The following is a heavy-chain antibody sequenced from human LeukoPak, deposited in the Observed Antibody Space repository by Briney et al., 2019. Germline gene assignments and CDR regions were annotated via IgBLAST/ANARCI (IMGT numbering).Heavy chain of an antibody. CDR3: ARALPPPSYYYYGMDV. Sequence: GGSLTLSCAASGFTFSDYYMSWISHAPGKGLEWVSYISSIVSTIYYAGSVKGRFTISRENAKNSLYLQMNSLRAGDTAVYSCARALPPPSYYYYGMDVWGQGTTVTVSS. V-gene: IGHV3-11*04. CDR1: GFTFSDYY. J-gene: IGHJ6*02. CDR2: ISSIVSTI.